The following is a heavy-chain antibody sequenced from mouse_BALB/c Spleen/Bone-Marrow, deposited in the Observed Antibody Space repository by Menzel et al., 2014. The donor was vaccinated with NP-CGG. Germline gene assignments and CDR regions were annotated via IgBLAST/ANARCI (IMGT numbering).Heavy chain of an antibody. CDR1: GYTFTTYW. Sequence: QVQLQQSGADLVRPGASVRLSCKASGYTFTTYWINWVKQRPGQGLEWIGNIYPSDNYTNYNQKFKDRATLTVDKSSSTAYMQLSSPTSEDSAVYYCTRTYEYLDYWGQGTTLTVSS. CDR2: IYPSDNYT. CDR3: TRTYEYLDY. J-gene: IGHJ2*01. V-gene: IGHV1-69*02. D-gene: IGHD2-3*01.